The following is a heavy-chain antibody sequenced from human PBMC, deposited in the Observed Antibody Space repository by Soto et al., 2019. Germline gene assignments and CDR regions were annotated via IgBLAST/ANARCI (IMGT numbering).Heavy chain of an antibody. V-gene: IGHV5-10-1*01. CDR2: IDPSDSYT. CDR1: GYSFTSYW. Sequence: PGESLKISCNGSGYSFTSYWISWVRQMPGKGLEWMGRIDPSDSYTNYSPSFQGHVTISADKSISTAYLQWSSLKASDTAMYYCARPVTTVTRDAFDIWGQGTMVTVSS. CDR3: ARPVTTVTRDAFDI. D-gene: IGHD4-17*01. J-gene: IGHJ3*02.